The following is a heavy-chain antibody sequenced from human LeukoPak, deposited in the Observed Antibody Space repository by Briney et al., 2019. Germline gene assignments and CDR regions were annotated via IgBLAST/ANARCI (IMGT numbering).Heavy chain of an antibody. CDR1: GFTFSNSW. CDR2: INTDGSST. CDR3: VRDFRSADY. V-gene: IGHV3-74*01. Sequence: GGSLRLSCAASGFTFSNSWMHWVRQTPGKGLVWVSRINTDGSSTSYADSVKGRFTISRDNARNTVYLQMNSLRVEDTAVYYCVRDFRSADYWGQGTLVTVSS. J-gene: IGHJ4*02.